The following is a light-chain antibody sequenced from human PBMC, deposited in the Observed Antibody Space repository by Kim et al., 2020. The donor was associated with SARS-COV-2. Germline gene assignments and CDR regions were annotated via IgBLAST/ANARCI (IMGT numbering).Light chain of an antibody. V-gene: IGKV3-20*01. J-gene: IGKJ4*01. CDR1: QRVISSY. CDR3: QQYGSSPLLT. Sequence: PGERTPPPSRASQRVISSYLSWYQQKPGQAPRLLIYGASTRAAGIPDRFSGSESGTDFTLTISRLESEDFAVYYCQQYGSSPLLTFGGGTKVDIK. CDR2: GAS.